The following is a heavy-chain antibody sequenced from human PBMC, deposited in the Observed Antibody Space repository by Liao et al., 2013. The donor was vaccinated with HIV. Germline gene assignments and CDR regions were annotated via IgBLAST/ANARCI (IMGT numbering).Heavy chain of an antibody. V-gene: IGHV4-34*01. Sequence: QVRLQQWGAGLVKPSETLSLTCAVYGESLSGYYWTWIRQAPGKGLEWIGEINHSGSTNYNPSLKSRVTVSVDPSKNQFSLKLRSVTAADTAMYYCARGVWGRVTCEGFVCYYYYYYMDAWGKGTSVTVSS. D-gene: IGHD3-16*01. CDR1: GESLSGYY. J-gene: IGHJ6*03. CDR2: INHSGST. CDR3: ARGVWGRVTCEGFVCYYYYYYMDA.